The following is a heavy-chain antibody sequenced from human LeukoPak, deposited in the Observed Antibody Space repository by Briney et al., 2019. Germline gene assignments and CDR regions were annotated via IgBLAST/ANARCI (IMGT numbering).Heavy chain of an antibody. CDR3: ARSNPNRNALDL. D-gene: IGHD1-14*01. CDR2: IKKDGSEE. V-gene: IGHV3-7*01. Sequence: GGSLRLSCAASGFTLNSYLMSWVRQAPGRGLEWVANIKKDGSEENYLDSVKGRFTVSRDNAKNSLYLQMNSLRGEDTAVYYCARSNPNRNALDLWGQGTMGTISS. J-gene: IGHJ3*01. CDR1: GFTLNSYL.